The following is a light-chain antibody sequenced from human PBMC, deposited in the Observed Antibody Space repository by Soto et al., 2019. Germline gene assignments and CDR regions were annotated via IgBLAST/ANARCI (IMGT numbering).Light chain of an antibody. J-gene: IGLJ1*01. V-gene: IGLV7-43*01. Sequence: QAVVTQEPSLTVSPGETVTLTCASNTGAVTGDYYPNWFQQKPGQAPRTLIYRATNRYSWTPARFSGYLLGGKAALTLSAVQPEDKADYYCLLAYGGAYVFGSGTKLNVL. CDR3: LLAYGGAYV. CDR1: TGAVTGDYY. CDR2: RAT.